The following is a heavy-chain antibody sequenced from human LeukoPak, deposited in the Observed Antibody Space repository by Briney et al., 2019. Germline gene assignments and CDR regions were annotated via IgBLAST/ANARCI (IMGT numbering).Heavy chain of an antibody. J-gene: IGHJ6*01. CDR2: ISGSGGST. D-gene: IGHD2-15*01. CDR1: GFTFSSYA. Sequence: GGSLRLSCAASGFTFSSYAMSWVRQAPGKGLEWISAISGSGGSTYYAASVKGRFTISRDNSKNTLYLQMNSLRAEDTAVYYCAKDTRSGSMVAAFSGYGMDVWGQGTTVTVSS. V-gene: IGHV3-23*01. CDR3: AKDTRSGSMVAAFSGYGMDV.